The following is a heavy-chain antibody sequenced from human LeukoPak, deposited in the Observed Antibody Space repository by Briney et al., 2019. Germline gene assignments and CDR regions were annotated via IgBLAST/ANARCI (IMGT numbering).Heavy chain of an antibody. V-gene: IGHV1-46*01. CDR1: GYTFTSYY. J-gene: IGHJ6*03. Sequence: ASVKVSCKASGYTFTSYYMHWVRQAPGQGLEWMGIINPSGGSTSYAQKFQGRVTMTRDMSTSTVYMELSSLRSEDTAVYYCARDAGSSSSGVLCYYYMDVWGKGTTVTVSS. CDR3: ARDAGSSSSGVLCYYYMDV. CDR2: INPSGGST. D-gene: IGHD6-6*01.